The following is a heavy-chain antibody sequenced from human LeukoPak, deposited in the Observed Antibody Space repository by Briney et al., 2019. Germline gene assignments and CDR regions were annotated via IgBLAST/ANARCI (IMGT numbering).Heavy chain of an antibody. CDR2: ISGSGGST. D-gene: IGHD3-22*01. CDR1: GFTFSSYA. CDR3: AKARDSSGYYSPPGY. V-gene: IGHV3-23*01. Sequence: GRSLRLSCAASGFTFSSYAMSWVRQAPGKGLEWVSAISGSGGSTYYADSVKGRFTISRDNSKNTLYLQMNSLRAEDTAVYYCAKARDSSGYYSPPGYWGQGTLVTVSS. J-gene: IGHJ4*02.